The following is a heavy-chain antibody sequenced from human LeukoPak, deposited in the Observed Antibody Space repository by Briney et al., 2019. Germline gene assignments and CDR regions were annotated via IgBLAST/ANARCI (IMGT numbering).Heavy chain of an antibody. CDR1: GGSISSSSYY. D-gene: IGHD5-18*01. CDR3: ARVRGYSYGPYYYYYMDV. J-gene: IGHJ6*03. CDR2: IYYSGST. V-gene: IGHV4-61*01. Sequence: SETLSLTCTVSGGSISSSSYYWSWIRQPPGKGLEWIGYIYYSGSTNYNPSLKSRVTISVDTSKNQFSLKLSSVTAADTAVYYCARVRGYSYGPYYYYYMDVWGKGTTVTVSS.